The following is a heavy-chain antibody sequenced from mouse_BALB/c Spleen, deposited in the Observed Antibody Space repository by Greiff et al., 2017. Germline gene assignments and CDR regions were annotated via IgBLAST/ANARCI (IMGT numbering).Heavy chain of an antibody. CDR1: GYTFTSYW. V-gene: IGHV1-7*01. Sequence: VKLQESGAELAKPGASVKMSCKASGYTFTSYWMHWVKQRPGQGLEWIGYINPSTGYTEYNQKFKDKATLTADKSSSTAYMQLSSLTSEDSAVYYCARGVLLYFDVWGAGTTVTVSS. D-gene: IGHD2-14*01. CDR3: ARGVLLYFDV. J-gene: IGHJ1*01. CDR2: INPSTGYT.